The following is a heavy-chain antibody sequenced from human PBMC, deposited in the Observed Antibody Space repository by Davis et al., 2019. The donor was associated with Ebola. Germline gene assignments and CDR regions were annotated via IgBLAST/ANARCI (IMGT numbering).Heavy chain of an antibody. CDR1: GFTFCSYW. CDR2: INSDWSSP. Sequence: GESLKISCAASGFTFCSYWMHWFRQAPGKGLVWVSRINSDWSSPSYADSVKGRFTISRDNAKNTLYLQMNSLKTEDTAVYYCTTDYGSSSWYWGWFDPWGQGTLVTVSS. CDR3: TTDYGSSSWYWGWFDP. J-gene: IGHJ5*02. D-gene: IGHD6-13*01. V-gene: IGHV3-74*01.